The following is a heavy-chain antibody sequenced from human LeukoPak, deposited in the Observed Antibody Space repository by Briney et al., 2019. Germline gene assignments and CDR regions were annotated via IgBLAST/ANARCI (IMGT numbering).Heavy chain of an antibody. Sequence: GGSLRLSCAASGFTFSSYAMSWVRQAPGKGLEWVSAISGSGGSTYYADSVKGRFTISRDNSKNTLYLQMNSLRAEDTAVYYCATSGIVGASRLGAFDIWGQGTMVTVSS. CDR2: ISGSGGST. D-gene: IGHD1-26*01. J-gene: IGHJ3*02. CDR3: ATSGIVGASRLGAFDI. CDR1: GFTFSSYA. V-gene: IGHV3-23*01.